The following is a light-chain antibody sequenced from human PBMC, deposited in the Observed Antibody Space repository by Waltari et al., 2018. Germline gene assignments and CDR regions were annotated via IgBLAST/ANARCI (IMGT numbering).Light chain of an antibody. V-gene: IGLV1-40*01. J-gene: IGLJ1*01. CDR2: ANN. Sequence: QSVLTQPPSVSGAPGQRVTISCTGSNSNIGAGYDVHWYQQLPTKAPKLLIFANNNRPSGVPDRFSGSRSGPSASLAITGLLAEDEADYYCQSYESSLSHSVFGTGTKVSVL. CDR1: NSNIGAGYD. CDR3: QSYESSLSHSV.